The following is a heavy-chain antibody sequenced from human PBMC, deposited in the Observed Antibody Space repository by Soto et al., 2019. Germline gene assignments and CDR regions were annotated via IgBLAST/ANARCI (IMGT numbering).Heavy chain of an antibody. CDR3: ARDGDYYDSSGFQRDYHYYGMDV. CDR1: GGSFSDYA. V-gene: IGHV1-69*01. Sequence: QVQLVQSGAEVKKPGSSVKVSCQASGGSFSDYAISWVRQAPGQGLEWLEGIIPMLGIADNAQKFQGRVIITADEYTSTVYMELSSLRSEDTAVYYCARDGDYYDSSGFQRDYHYYGMDVWGQGTTVTVAS. D-gene: IGHD3-22*01. CDR2: IIPMLGIA. J-gene: IGHJ6*02.